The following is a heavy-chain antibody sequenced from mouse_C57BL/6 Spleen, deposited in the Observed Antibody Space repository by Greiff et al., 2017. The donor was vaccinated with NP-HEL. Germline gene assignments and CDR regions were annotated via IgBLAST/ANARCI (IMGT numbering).Heavy chain of an antibody. J-gene: IGHJ2*01. CDR3: AKGTTLVAPFDY. CDR1: GYTFTSYW. CDR2: IDPSDSYT. V-gene: IGHV1-69*01. Sequence: VQLQQSGAELVMPGASVKLSCKASGYTFTSYWMHWVKQRPGQGLEWIGEIDPSDSYTNYNQTIKGKSTLTVNKSSSTAYMLLSSLTSEDSAVYYCAKGTTLVAPFDYWGQGTTLTVSS. D-gene: IGHD1-1*01.